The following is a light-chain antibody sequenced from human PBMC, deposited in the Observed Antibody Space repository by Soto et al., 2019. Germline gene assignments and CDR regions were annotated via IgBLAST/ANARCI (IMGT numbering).Light chain of an antibody. CDR3: QQYNTYPWT. Sequence: DIQMTQSPSSLSASVGDRVTITCLASQSISSYLNWYQQKPGKAPKLLIYAASSLQSGVPSRFSGSGSGTDFTLTNSSLQPDDFATYYCQQYNTYPWTFGQGTKVDIK. V-gene: IGKV1-39*01. CDR2: AAS. J-gene: IGKJ1*01. CDR1: QSISSY.